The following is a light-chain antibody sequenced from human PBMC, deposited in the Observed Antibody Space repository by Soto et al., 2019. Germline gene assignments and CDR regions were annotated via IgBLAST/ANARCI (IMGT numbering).Light chain of an antibody. V-gene: IGKV3-20*01. CDR2: GAS. Sequence: EIVLTQSPGTLSLSPGERATLSCRASQTINNRYLAWYQQKPGQAPRLLIYGASSRATGIPDRFSGSGSGTDFTPTISRLEPEDFAVYYCQLFASSPGFTFGPGTKGDMK. CDR1: QTINNRY. J-gene: IGKJ3*01. CDR3: QLFASSPGFT.